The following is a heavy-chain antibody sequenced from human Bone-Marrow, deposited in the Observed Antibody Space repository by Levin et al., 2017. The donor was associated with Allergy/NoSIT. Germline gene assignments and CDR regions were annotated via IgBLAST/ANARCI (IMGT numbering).Heavy chain of an antibody. CDR3: AKGDQYSSAFDY. CDR1: GFTFSSYG. V-gene: IGHV3-30*18. CDR2: ISYDGSNK. D-gene: IGHD6-25*01. Sequence: SCAASGFTFSSYGMHWVRQAPGKGLEWVAVISYDGSNKYYADSVKGRFTISRDNSKNTLYLQMNSLRAEDTAVYYCAKGDQYSSAFDYWGQGTLVTVSS. J-gene: IGHJ4*02.